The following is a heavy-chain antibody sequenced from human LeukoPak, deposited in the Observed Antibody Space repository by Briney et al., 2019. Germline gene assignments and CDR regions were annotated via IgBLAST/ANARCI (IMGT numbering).Heavy chain of an antibody. CDR1: GGSISSYY. CDR2: IYYSGST. V-gene: IGHV4-59*01. D-gene: IGHD3-3*01. Sequence: PSETLSLTCTVSGGSISSYYWSWLRQPPGKGLEWIGYIYYSGSTNYNPSLKSRVTISVDTSKNQFSLKLSSVTAADTAVYYCARGAFGVVGSRYGMDVWGQGTTVTVSS. J-gene: IGHJ6*02. CDR3: ARGAFGVVGSRYGMDV.